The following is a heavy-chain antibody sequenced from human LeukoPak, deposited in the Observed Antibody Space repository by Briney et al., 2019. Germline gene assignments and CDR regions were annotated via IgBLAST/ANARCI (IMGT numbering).Heavy chain of an antibody. V-gene: IGHV3-48*04. CDR1: GFTFSSYS. D-gene: IGHD6-13*01. J-gene: IGHJ4*02. CDR3: ARDQGTIAAAGGNY. Sequence: GGSLRLSCAASGFTFSSYSMNWVRQAPGKGLEWVSYISSSSSTIYYADSVKGRFTISRDNAKNSLYLQMNSLRAEDTAVYYCARDQGTIAAAGGNYWGQGTLVTVSS. CDR2: ISSSSSTI.